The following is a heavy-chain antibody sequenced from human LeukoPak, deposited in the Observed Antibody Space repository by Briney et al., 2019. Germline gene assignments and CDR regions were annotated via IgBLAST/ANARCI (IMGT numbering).Heavy chain of an antibody. Sequence: SETLSLTCTVSGGSISSYYWSWIRQPPGKGLEWIGYIYYSGSTNHNPSLKSRLTIAVDRSKNQFSLKLSSVTAADTAVYYCARNDGDIWGQGTMVTVSS. CDR3: ARNDGDI. CDR2: IYYSGST. CDR1: GGSISSYY. D-gene: IGHD3-16*01. J-gene: IGHJ3*02. V-gene: IGHV4-59*08.